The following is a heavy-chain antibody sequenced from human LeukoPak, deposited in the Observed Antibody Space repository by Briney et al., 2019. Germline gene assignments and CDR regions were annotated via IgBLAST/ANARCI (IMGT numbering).Heavy chain of an antibody. V-gene: IGHV4-31*03. D-gene: IGHD4-17*01. CDR3: ARDTTDYEGSPRGYGMDV. J-gene: IGHJ6*02. CDR2: IYYSGST. CDR1: GGSISSGGYY. Sequence: SQTLSLTCTVSGGSISSGGYYWSRIRQHPGKGLEWIGYIYYSGSTYYNPSLKSRVTISVDTSKNQFSLKLSSVTAADTAVYYCARDTTDYEGSPRGYGMDVWGQGTTVTVSS.